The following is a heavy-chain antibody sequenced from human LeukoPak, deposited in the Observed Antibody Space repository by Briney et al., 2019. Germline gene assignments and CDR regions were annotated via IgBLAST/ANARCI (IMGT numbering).Heavy chain of an antibody. D-gene: IGHD6-13*01. CDR1: AFTFSSYA. CDR3: AKIGGDSSTWYYDYFDY. J-gene: IGHJ4*02. Sequence: PGGSLRLSCAASAFTFSSYAMTWVRQAPGEGLEWVSGISESGGSTYYADSVEGRFTISRDNSKNTLYLQMNSLRAEDTAVYYCAKIGGDSSTWYYDYFDYWGQGTLVTVSS. V-gene: IGHV3-23*01. CDR2: ISESGGST.